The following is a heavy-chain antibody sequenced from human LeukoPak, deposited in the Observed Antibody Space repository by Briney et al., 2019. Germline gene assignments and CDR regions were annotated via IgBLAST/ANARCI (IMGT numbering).Heavy chain of an antibody. CDR1: GGTFSSYA. V-gene: IGHV1-69*04. J-gene: IGHJ5*02. Sequence: ASVKVSCKASGGTFSSYAIIWVRQAPGQGLEWMGRIIPILGIANYAQKFQGRVTITADKSTSTAYMELSSLRSEDTAVYYCARGYCSSTSCYHNWFDPWGQGTLVTVSS. CDR2: IIPILGIA. CDR3: ARGYCSSTSCYHNWFDP. D-gene: IGHD2-2*01.